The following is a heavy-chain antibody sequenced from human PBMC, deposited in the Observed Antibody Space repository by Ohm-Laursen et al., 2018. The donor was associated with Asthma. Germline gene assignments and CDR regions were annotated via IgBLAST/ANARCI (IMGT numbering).Heavy chain of an antibody. CDR2: INSVFGTS. CDR1: GGTFSSYA. V-gene: IGHV1-69*13. J-gene: IGHJ4*02. D-gene: IGHD2-15*01. Sequence: VKISCKTSGGTFSSYAISWVRQAPGQGLEWLGGINSVFGTSTYAQKFHDRFTITADESTSTVYMTLSSLTSEDTAVYYCARKAGSCITSNCYSLDYWGQGTLVTVSS. CDR3: ARKAGSCITSNCYSLDY.